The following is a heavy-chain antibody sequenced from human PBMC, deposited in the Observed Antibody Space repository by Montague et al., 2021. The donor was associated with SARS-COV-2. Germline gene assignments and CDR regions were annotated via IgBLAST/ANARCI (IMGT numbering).Heavy chain of an antibody. CDR3: ARARTRITMIVVVIDAFDI. J-gene: IGHJ3*02. Sequence: TLSLTCTVSGGSISSGGYYWSWIRQHPGKGLEWIGYIYYSGSTYYNPSLKSRVTISVDTSKNQFSLKLSSVTAADTAVYYCARARTRITMIVVVIDAFDIWFQWIMVTVSS. V-gene: IGHV4-31*03. CDR2: IYYSGST. D-gene: IGHD3-22*01. CDR1: GGSISSGGYY.